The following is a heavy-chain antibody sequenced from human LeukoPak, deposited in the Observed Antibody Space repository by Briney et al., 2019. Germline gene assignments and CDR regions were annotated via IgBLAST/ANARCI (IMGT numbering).Heavy chain of an antibody. CDR1: GGTFSSYA. J-gene: IGHJ4*02. CDR2: IIPIFGTA. V-gene: IGHV1-69*05. CDR3: ARDGESSGYNY. D-gene: IGHD3-22*01. Sequence: ASVKVSCKASGGTFSSYAISWVRQAPGQGLEWMGRIIPIFGTANYAQKFQGRVTITTDESTSTAYMELSSLRSEDTAVDYCARDGESSGYNYWGQGTLVTVSS.